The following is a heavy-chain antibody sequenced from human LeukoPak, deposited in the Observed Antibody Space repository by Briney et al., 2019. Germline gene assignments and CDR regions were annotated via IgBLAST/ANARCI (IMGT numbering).Heavy chain of an antibody. D-gene: IGHD5-18*01. CDR3: ARTTEGGYTYDYFYYYYMDV. Sequence: SETLSLTRTVSGGSISSDTKFWSWIRQPAGKGLEWIGRISSAGRTDYNPSLKSRVIISLDTSKNQVSMNLNSVTAADTAVYYCARTTEGGYTYDYFYYYYMDVWGKGTTVTISS. V-gene: IGHV4-61*02. J-gene: IGHJ6*03. CDR2: ISSAGRT. CDR1: GGSISSDTKF.